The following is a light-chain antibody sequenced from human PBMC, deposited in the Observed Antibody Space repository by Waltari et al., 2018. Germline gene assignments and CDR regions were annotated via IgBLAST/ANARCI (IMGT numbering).Light chain of an antibody. CDR1: QVILGY. CDR3: QQLKSYPIT. Sequence: TQLTQSPSSLASSVGDRVTISCRTSQVILGYLAWYQQKPGKAPKLLIYAASTLQSGVPSRFSGSGSGMDFNITISNLQPKDFATYYCQQLKSYPITFGGGTKVEIK. J-gene: IGKJ4*01. CDR2: AAS. V-gene: IGKV1-9*01.